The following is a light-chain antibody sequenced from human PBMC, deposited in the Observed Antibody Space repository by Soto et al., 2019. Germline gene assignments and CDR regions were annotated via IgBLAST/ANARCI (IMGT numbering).Light chain of an antibody. V-gene: IGKV3-20*01. CDR3: QQCATPPLT. J-gene: IGKJ1*01. Sequence: EIVLTQSPGTLSLSPGERATLSCRASQSVSKNFLAWYQHKPGQAPRLLIDDASNRATGIPDRFSGSGSGEDFALTISSLEPEDSAVYYCQQCATPPLTFGQGTKVETK. CDR2: DAS. CDR1: QSVSKNF.